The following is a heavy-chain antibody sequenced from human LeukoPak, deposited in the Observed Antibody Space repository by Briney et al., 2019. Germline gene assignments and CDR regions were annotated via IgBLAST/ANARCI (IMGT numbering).Heavy chain of an antibody. V-gene: IGHV1-18*01. J-gene: IGHJ4*02. CDR1: GYTFVSYG. D-gene: IGHD6-13*01. CDR3: ARTPSTSETAAGSFDY. Sequence: ASVKVSCKASGYTFVSYGFSWVRQAPGQGLEWMGWISAYNGNTNYAQKLQGRVTMTTDTSTSTAYMELRSLRSDDTAVYYCARTPSTSETAAGSFDYWGQGTLVTVSS. CDR2: ISAYNGNT.